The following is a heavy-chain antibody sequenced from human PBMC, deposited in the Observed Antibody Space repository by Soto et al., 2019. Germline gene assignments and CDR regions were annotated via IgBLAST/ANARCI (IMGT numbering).Heavy chain of an antibody. CDR2: IYYSGST. D-gene: IGHD6-19*01. Sequence: SETLYVTCTVSGGSISSSSYYWGWIRQPPGKGLEWIGSIYYSGSTYYNPSLKSRVTISVDTSKNQFSLKLSSVTAADTAVYYCARKWARQWLGRDWFDPWGQGTLVTVSS. CDR3: ARKWARQWLGRDWFDP. CDR1: GGSISSSSYY. V-gene: IGHV4-39*01. J-gene: IGHJ5*02.